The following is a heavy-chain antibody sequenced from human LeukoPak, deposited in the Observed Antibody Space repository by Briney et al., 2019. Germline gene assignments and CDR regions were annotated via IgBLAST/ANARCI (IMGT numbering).Heavy chain of an antibody. Sequence: SQPLSLTCAISGDSVSSNSAAWNWIRQSPSRGLEWLGRTYYRSKWYNDYAVSVKSRITINPDTSKNQFSLQLNSVTPEDTAVYYCARENYEYYDFWSGYYSDSNWFDLWGQGTLVTVSS. CDR2: TYYRSKWYN. J-gene: IGHJ5*02. CDR1: GDSVSSNSAA. CDR3: ARENYEYYDFWSGYYSDSNWFDL. V-gene: IGHV6-1*01. D-gene: IGHD3-3*01.